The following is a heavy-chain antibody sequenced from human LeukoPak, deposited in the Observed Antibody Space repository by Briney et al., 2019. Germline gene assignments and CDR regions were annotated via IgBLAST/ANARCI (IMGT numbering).Heavy chain of an antibody. CDR2: ISWDGGST. J-gene: IGHJ1*01. D-gene: IGHD4-17*01. V-gene: IGHV3-43D*03. CDR3: AKGPDYGDYTEDEYFQH. CDR1: GFTFDDYA. Sequence: GGSLRLSCAASGFTFDDYAMHWVRQAPGKGLEWVSLISWDGGSTYYADSVKGRFTISRDNSKNSQYLQMNSLRAEDTALYYCAKGPDYGDYTEDEYFQHWGQGTLVTVSS.